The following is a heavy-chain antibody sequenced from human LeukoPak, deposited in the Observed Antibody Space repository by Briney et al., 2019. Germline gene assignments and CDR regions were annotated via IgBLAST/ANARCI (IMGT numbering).Heavy chain of an antibody. D-gene: IGHD3-10*01. Sequence: GGSLRLSCAASGFTFSNYGMHWVRQAPGKGLEWVAVIWYDGSNKYYADSVGGRFTISRDNSKNTLYLQMNSLRAEDTAVYYCARDLGLYSPPNYYYYYMDVWGEGTTVTVSS. V-gene: IGHV3-33*01. CDR3: ARDLGLYSPPNYYYYYMDV. CDR2: IWYDGSNK. CDR1: GFTFSNYG. J-gene: IGHJ6*03.